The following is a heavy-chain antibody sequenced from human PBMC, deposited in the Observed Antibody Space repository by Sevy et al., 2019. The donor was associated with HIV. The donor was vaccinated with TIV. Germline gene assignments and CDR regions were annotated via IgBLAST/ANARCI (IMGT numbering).Heavy chain of an antibody. CDR3: AKSYDIWSGLTSIIPKFAPGYDIGVDD. V-gene: IGHV3-30-3*02. J-gene: IGHJ6*02. Sequence: GGSLRLSCAASGFTFSSYAMHWVRQAPGKGLEWVAVISYDGSNKYYADSVKDRFTISRDDSKNTLYLQMNSLRAEDMGMNYCAKSYDIWSGLTSIIPKFAPGYDIGVDDWGQGPTVTVSS. CDR1: GFTFSSYA. CDR2: ISYDGSNK. D-gene: IGHD3-3*01.